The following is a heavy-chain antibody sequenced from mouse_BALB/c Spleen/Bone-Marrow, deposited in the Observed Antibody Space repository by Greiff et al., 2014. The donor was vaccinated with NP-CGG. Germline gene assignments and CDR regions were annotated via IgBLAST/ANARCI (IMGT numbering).Heavy chain of an antibody. CDR2: INLSTGYT. CDR1: GYTFTNYW. J-gene: IGHJ2*01. D-gene: IGHD2-4*01. V-gene: IGHV1-7*01. Sequence: VQLQESGAELAKPGASVKMSCKASGYTFTNYWMHWVKQRPGQGLEWIGYINLSTGYTEYNQKFKDKATLTADKSSSTAYMQLSSPTSEDSAVYYCARDDYDDYWGQGTTLTVSS. CDR3: ARDDYDDY.